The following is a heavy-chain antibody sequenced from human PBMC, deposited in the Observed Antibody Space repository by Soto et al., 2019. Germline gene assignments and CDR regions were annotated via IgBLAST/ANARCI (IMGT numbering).Heavy chain of an antibody. J-gene: IGHJ6*02. Sequence: QVQLVQSGAEVKKPGASVKVSCKASGYTFTSYDINWVRQATGQGLEWMGWMNPNSGNTNYAQNLQGRVTLTTDTSTSTAYMELTSLRSNDTAIYYCAMVDVYVTPSPQDVWGQGTTVIVSS. CDR2: MNPNSGNT. D-gene: IGHD3-16*01. V-gene: IGHV1-8*01. CDR1: GYTFTSYD. CDR3: AMVDVYVTPSPQDV.